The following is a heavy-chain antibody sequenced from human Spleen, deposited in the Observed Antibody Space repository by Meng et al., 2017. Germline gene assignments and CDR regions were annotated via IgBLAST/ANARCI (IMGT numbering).Heavy chain of an antibody. CDR2: INHSGST. D-gene: IGHD4-11*01. V-gene: IGHV4-34*01. CDR1: GGSFSDYY. Sequence: QWQLQQWGGGLLKPSVTLSVTCVVAGGSFSDYYWSWIRQPPGKGLEWIGEINHSGSTNYNPSLESRATISVDTSQNNLSLKLSSVTAADSAVYYCARGPTTMAHDFDYWGQGTLVTVSS. CDR3: ARGPTTMAHDFDY. J-gene: IGHJ4*02.